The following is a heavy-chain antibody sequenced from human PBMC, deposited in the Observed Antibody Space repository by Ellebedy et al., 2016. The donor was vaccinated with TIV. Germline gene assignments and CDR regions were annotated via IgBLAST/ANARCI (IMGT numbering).Heavy chain of an antibody. CDR1: GGSISSSSYY. V-gene: IGHV4-39*01. J-gene: IGHJ4*02. D-gene: IGHD3-22*01. CDR3: ARSPYDSSGYYRRFDY. CDR2: IYYSGST. Sequence: SETLSLXXTVSGGSISSSSYYWGWIRQPPGKGLEWIGSIYYSGSTYYNPSLKSRVTISVDTSKNQFSLKLSSVTAADTAVYYCARSPYDSSGYYRRFDYWGQGTLVTVSS.